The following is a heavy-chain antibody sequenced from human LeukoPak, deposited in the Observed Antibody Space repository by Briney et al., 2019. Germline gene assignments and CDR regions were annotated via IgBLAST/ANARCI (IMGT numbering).Heavy chain of an antibody. Sequence: GGSLRLSCVASGLSFRDYDMYWVRQAPGKGLEWVALISYDGSNKYYVDSVKGRFTISRDNSKNTLYLQMNIMRAEDTAVYYXXXVGYSYGHYYYYMDVWGKGTTVTVSS. CDR1: GLSFRDYD. D-gene: IGHD5-18*01. CDR3: XXVGYSYGHYYYYMDV. J-gene: IGHJ6*03. CDR2: ISYDGSNK. V-gene: IGHV3-30*03.